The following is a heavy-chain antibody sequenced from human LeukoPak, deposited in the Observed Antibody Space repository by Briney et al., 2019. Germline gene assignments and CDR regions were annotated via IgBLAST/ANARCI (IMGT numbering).Heavy chain of an antibody. CDR2: ISSSSSYI. J-gene: IGHJ6*03. CDR1: GFTFSSYA. Sequence: PGGSLRLSCAASGFTFSSYAMSWVRQAPGKGLEWVSSISSSSSYIYYADSVKGRFTISRDNAKNSLYLQMNSLRAEDTAVYYCASPYGDYGPEYYYYYMDVWGKGTTVTVSS. CDR3: ASPYGDYGPEYYYYYMDV. D-gene: IGHD4-17*01. V-gene: IGHV3-21*01.